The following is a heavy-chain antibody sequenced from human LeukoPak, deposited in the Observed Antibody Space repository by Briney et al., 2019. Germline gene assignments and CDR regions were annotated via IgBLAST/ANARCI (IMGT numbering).Heavy chain of an antibody. V-gene: IGHV4-59*12. J-gene: IGHJ6*02. Sequence: PSETLSLTCTVSGGSISSYYWSWIRQPPGKGLEWIGYIYYSGSTNYNPSLKSRVTISVDTSKNQFSLKLSSVTAADTAVYYCAGDRVGYCSGGSCYLVYYYYGMDVWGQGTTVTNSS. CDR1: GGSISSYY. D-gene: IGHD2-15*01. CDR2: IYYSGST. CDR3: AGDRVGYCSGGSCYLVYYYYGMDV.